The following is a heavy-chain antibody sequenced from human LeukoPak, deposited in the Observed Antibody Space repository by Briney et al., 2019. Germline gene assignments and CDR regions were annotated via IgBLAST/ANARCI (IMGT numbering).Heavy chain of an antibody. CDR2: IYGGGNI. Sequence: PGGSLRLSCAASGFTVSSNYMNWVRQAPWKGLEWVSVIYGGGNIYYADSVKGRFTISRDNSKNTLYLQMNSLRAEDTAVYYCARGAGYNYPYYFDYWGQGTLVTVSS. CDR3: ARGAGYNYPYYFDY. J-gene: IGHJ4*02. CDR1: GFTVSSNY. D-gene: IGHD5-24*01. V-gene: IGHV3-53*01.